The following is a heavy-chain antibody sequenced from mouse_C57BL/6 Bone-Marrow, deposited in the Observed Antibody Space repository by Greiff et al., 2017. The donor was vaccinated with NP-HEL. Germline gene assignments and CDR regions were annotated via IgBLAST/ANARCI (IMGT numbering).Heavy chain of an antibody. CDR3: LGLYFDY. D-gene: IGHD4-1*01. Sequence: EVKVEESGGGLVKPGGSLKLSCAASGFTFSDYGMHWVRQAPEKGLEWVAYISSGSSTIYYADTVKGRFTISRDNAKNTLFLQMTSLRSEDTAMYYCLGLYFDYWGQGTTLTVSS. V-gene: IGHV5-17*01. J-gene: IGHJ2*01. CDR1: GFTFSDYG. CDR2: ISSGSSTI.